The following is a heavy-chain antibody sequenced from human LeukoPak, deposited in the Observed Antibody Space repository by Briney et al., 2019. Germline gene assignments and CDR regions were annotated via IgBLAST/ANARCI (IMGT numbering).Heavy chain of an antibody. CDR2: ISSSSSYI. J-gene: IGHJ4*02. CDR1: GFTFSSYS. CDR3: ARVSRTGYYNFDY. Sequence: GGSLRLSCAVSGFTFSSYSMNWVRQAPGKGLEWVSSISSSSSYIYYADSVKGRFTISRDNAKNSLYLQMNSLRAVDTAVYYCARVSRTGYYNFDYWGQGTLVTVSS. D-gene: IGHD3-9*01. V-gene: IGHV3-21*01.